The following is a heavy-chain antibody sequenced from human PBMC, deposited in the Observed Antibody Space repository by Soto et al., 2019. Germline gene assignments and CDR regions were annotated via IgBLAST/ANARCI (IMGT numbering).Heavy chain of an antibody. Sequence: QVQLVESGGGLVRPGGSLRLSCAASGFTFRDYDMSWIRQAPGKGLEWVSCIRSSGTATYYADSVKGRFTISRDNAKNALCVEMNSPRAEDSAVYYCARKGPRAARPNHWGQGTLVTVSS. V-gene: IGHV3-11*01. D-gene: IGHD6-6*01. CDR3: ARKGPRAARPNH. CDR2: IRSSGTAT. CDR1: GFTFRDYD. J-gene: IGHJ5*02.